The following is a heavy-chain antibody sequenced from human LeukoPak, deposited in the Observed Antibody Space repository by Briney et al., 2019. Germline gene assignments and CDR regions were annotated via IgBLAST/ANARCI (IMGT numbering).Heavy chain of an antibody. J-gene: IGHJ4*02. CDR3: ARSWWELLTFDY. CDR2: INHSGST. CDR1: GGSFSGYY. D-gene: IGHD1-26*01. V-gene: IGHV4-34*01. Sequence: SETLSLTCAVYGGSFSGYYWSWIRQPPGKGLEWIGEINHSGSTNYNPSLKSRVTISVDTSKNQFSLKLSSVTAADTAVYYCARSWWELLTFDYWGQGTLVTVSS.